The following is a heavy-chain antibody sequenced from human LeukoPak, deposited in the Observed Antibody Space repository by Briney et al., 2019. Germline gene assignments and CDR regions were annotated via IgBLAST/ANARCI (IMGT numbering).Heavy chain of an antibody. D-gene: IGHD3-10*01. CDR3: ARDPEAGGWFDP. V-gene: IGHV4-59*01. CDR1: GDSISTYY. Sequence: SETLSLTCTVSGDSISTYYWSWIRQPPGKGLEWIGYIYYSGSTNYNPSLKSRVTISVDTSKNQFSLKLSSVTAADTAVYYCARDPEAGGWFDPWGQGTLVTVSS. CDR2: IYYSGST. J-gene: IGHJ5*02.